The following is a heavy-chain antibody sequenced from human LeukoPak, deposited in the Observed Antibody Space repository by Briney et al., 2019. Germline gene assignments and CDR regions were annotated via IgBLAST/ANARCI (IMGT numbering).Heavy chain of an antibody. V-gene: IGHV4-31*03. Sequence: SETLSLTCTVSGGSISSGAYYWNWIRQHPGKGLEWIGYIYYSGSTYYNPSLKSRVTMSVDTSKNQFSLKLSSVTAADTAVYYCARDLYYYGSGSYYDVFDVWGQGTMVTVSS. CDR3: ARDLYYYGSGSYYDVFDV. CDR2: IYYSGST. CDR1: GGSISSGAYY. J-gene: IGHJ3*01. D-gene: IGHD3-10*01.